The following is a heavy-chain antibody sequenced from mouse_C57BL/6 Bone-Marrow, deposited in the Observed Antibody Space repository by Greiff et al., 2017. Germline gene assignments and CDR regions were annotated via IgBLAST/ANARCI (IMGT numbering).Heavy chain of an antibody. CDR1: GYTFTSYW. CDR2: INPSSGYT. CDR3: ARRRRYAWYY. J-gene: IGHJ4*01. V-gene: IGHV1-7*01. Sequence: VQLQQSGAELAKPGASVKLSCKASGYTFTSYWMHWVKQRPGQGLEWIGYINPSSGYTKYTQKLKDKATLTADKSSLTAYMQLSSLTYEDSAVYYCARRRRYAWYYGGHGPSVTVSS.